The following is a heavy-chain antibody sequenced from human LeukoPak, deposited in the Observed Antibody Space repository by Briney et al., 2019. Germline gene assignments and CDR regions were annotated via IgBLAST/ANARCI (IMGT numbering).Heavy chain of an antibody. Sequence: PGGSLRLSCAASGFTFSSYGMHWVRQTPGKGLEWVAVIWYDGSNKYYADSVKGRFTISRDNSKNTLYLQMNSLRAEDTAVYYCASRYSSSSWWGMDVWGQGTTVTVSS. CDR2: IWYDGSNK. CDR3: ASRYSSSSWWGMDV. V-gene: IGHV3-33*01. J-gene: IGHJ6*02. CDR1: GFTFSSYG. D-gene: IGHD6-6*01.